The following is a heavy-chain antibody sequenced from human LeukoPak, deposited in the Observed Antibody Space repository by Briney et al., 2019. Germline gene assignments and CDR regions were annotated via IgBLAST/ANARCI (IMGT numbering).Heavy chain of an antibody. Sequence: ASVKVSCKASGYTFTSYDINWVRQATGQGLEWMGWMNPNSGNTGYAQKLQGRVTMTTDTSTSTAYMELRSLRSDDTAVYYCARPLSSYYDILTGYDPTYYGMDVWGQGTTVTVSS. V-gene: IGHV1-8*01. CDR2: MNPNSGNT. J-gene: IGHJ6*02. CDR1: GYTFTSYD. CDR3: ARPLSSYYDILTGYDPTYYGMDV. D-gene: IGHD3-9*01.